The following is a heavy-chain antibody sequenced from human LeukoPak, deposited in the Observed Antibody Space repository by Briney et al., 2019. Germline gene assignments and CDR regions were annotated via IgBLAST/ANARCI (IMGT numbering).Heavy chain of an antibody. V-gene: IGHV3-74*01. CDR1: VLNFCIYW. D-gene: IGHD5-12*01. Sequence: GRTLRLSCAASVLNFCIYWMHCVPDSPGKGRVWISRINYDGTTTSYADYMKGRITIYRDNAKNTLYLQMNSLRAEDTAAFYCGRGRPRGYSGYVIDYWGQGTPITVSS. CDR3: GRGRPRGYSGYVIDY. J-gene: IGHJ4*02. CDR2: INYDGTTT.